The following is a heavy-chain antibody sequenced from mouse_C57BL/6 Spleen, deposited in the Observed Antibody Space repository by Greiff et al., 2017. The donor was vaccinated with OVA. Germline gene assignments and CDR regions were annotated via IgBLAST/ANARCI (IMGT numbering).Heavy chain of an antibody. CDR1: GYTFTDYE. V-gene: IGHV1-15*01. D-gene: IGHD1-1*02. J-gene: IGHJ2*01. CDR3: TREGGNFDY. CDR2: IDPETGGT. Sequence: VQLQQSGAELVRPGASVTLSCKASGYTFTDYEMHWVKQTPVHGLEWIGAIDPETGGTAYNQKFKGKAILTADKSSSTAYMELRSLTSEDSAVYYCTREGGNFDYWGQGTTLTVSS.